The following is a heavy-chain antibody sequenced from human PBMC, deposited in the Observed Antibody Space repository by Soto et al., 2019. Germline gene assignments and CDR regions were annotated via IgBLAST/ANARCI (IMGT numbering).Heavy chain of an antibody. CDR2: ISGSGDST. Sequence: EVQLLEPGGGLVQPGGSLRLSCAASGFTFSSYAMRWVRQAPGKGLEWVSAISGSGDSTYYADSVKGRFTISRDNSKNTLYVQMNSLRDEVTAVYYCARRGSGSYYDYWGQGTLVTVSS. V-gene: IGHV3-23*01. CDR1: GFTFSSYA. D-gene: IGHD1-26*01. J-gene: IGHJ4*02. CDR3: ARRGSGSYYDY.